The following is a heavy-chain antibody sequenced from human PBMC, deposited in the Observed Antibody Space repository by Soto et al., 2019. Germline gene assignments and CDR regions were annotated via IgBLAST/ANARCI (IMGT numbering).Heavy chain of an antibody. CDR3: ARILSGIDP. Sequence: GGSLRLSCAVSGLTVSSNHMTWVRQAPGKGLEWVSLIYSGGTTYYPDSVKDQFTISRDRSMNTLYLQMNSLKTEDSAVYYSARILSGIDPWGQGTLVTVSS. J-gene: IGHJ5*02. D-gene: IGHD3-10*01. CDR1: GLTVSSNH. CDR2: IYSGGTT. V-gene: IGHV3-53*05.